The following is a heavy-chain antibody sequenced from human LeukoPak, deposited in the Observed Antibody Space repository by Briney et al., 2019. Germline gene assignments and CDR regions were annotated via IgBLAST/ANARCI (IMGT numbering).Heavy chain of an antibody. D-gene: IGHD3-16*01. CDR1: GYTFTGYY. J-gene: IGHJ6*02. Sequence: ASVKVSCKASGYTFTGYYMHRVRQAPGQGLEWMGWINPNSGGTNYAQKFQGRVTMTRDTSISTAYMELSRLRSDDAAVYYCAREGLISHYYYGMDVWGQGTTVTVSS. CDR2: INPNSGGT. V-gene: IGHV1-2*02. CDR3: AREGLISHYYYGMDV.